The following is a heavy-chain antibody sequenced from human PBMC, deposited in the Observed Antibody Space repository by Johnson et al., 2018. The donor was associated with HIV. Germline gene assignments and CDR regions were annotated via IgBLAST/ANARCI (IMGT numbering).Heavy chain of an antibody. CDR1: GFTFSDYY. D-gene: IGHD3-22*01. J-gene: IGHJ3*02. Sequence: QVQLVESGGGVVQPGRSLRLSCAASGFTFSDYYMSWIRQTPGKGLEWVSYISSSGTSVYYADSVKGRFSISRDNAKHSLYLQMNSLRAEDTALYYCARDLGYDYDSSCHDAFDIWGQGTRVTVSS. V-gene: IGHV3-11*01. CDR3: ARDLGYDYDSSCHDAFDI. CDR2: ISSSGTSV.